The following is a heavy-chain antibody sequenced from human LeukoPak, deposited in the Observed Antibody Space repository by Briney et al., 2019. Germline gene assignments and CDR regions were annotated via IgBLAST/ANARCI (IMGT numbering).Heavy chain of an antibody. J-gene: IGHJ4*02. CDR2: INPSGGST. CDR1: GYTFTSYY. Sequence: ASVKVSCKASGYTFTSYYMHWVRQAPGQGLEWMGIINPSGGSTSYAQKFQGRVTMTRDMSTSTVYMELSSLRSEDTAVYYCARAPPYYYDNSGPDYRGQGTLVTVSS. CDR3: ARAPPYYYDNSGPDY. D-gene: IGHD3-22*01. V-gene: IGHV1-46*01.